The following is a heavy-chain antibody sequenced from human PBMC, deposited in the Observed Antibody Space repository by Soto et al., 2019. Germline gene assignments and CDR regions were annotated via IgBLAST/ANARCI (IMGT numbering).Heavy chain of an antibody. V-gene: IGHV1-18*04. D-gene: IGHD3-9*01. Sequence: ASVKVSWKASGYTFTSYGISWVRQAPGQGLEWMGWISAYNGNTNYAQKLQGRVTMTTDTSTSTAYMELRSLRSDDTAVYYCARDHDILTGYSPVDYWGQGTLVTVSS. CDR3: ARDHDILTGYSPVDY. CDR1: GYTFTSYG. J-gene: IGHJ4*02. CDR2: ISAYNGNT.